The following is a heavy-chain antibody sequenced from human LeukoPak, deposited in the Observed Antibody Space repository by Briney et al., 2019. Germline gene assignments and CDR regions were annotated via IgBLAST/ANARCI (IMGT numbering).Heavy chain of an antibody. V-gene: IGHV3-66*01. CDR1: TFTVSTNY. CDR2: IYTGGSP. CDR3: ARGSSRWVPRAGVDV. J-gene: IGHJ6*02. Sequence: GGSLRLSCAASTFTVSTNYMTWVRQAPGKGLEWVSMIYTGGSPYYADSVEGRFTISRDNSKNTLYLQMNSLRAEDTAVYYCARGSSRWVPRAGVDVWGQGTTVTVSS. D-gene: IGHD6-13*01.